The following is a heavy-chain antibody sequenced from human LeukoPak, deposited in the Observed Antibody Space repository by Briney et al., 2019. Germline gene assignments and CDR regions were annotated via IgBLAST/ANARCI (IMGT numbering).Heavy chain of an antibody. CDR1: GYTFTGYY. J-gene: IGHJ4*02. CDR2: ISPYGGGT. CDR3: ARESQYDTSGYYYEESFDS. D-gene: IGHD3-22*01. V-gene: IGHV1-2*02. Sequence: GASVKVSCKASGYTFTGYYMHWVRQAPGQGLEWMGWISPYGGGTNYAQKFQGRVTMTRDTSISTAYMELSRLISDESAEYYCARESQYDTSGYYYEESFDSWGQGTLVTVSS.